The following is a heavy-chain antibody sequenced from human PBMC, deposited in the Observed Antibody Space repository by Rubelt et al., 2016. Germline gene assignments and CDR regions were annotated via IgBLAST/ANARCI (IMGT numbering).Heavy chain of an antibody. CDR3: ARGYIRMDWYFDL. J-gene: IGHJ2*01. CDR2: IYYSGST. CDR1: GGSISSSSYY. V-gene: IGHV4-39*01. Sequence: QVQLQESGPGLVKPSETLSLTCTVSGGSISSSSYYWGWIRQPPGKGLEWIGSIYYSGSTYYNPSLKSRVTISVDTSKNQFSLKLSSVTAADTAVYYCARGYIRMDWYFDLWGRGTLVTVSS. D-gene: IGHD5-18*01.